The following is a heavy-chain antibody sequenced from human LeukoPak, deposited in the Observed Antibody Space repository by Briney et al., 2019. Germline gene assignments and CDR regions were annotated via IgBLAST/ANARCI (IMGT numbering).Heavy chain of an antibody. CDR3: ATDRDYYDSGGYSPFDP. Sequence: ASVKVSCKVSGYTLTELSMHWVRQAPGKGLEWMGGFDPEDGETIYAQKFQGRVTMTEDTSTDTAYMELSSLRSEDTAVYYCATDRDYYDSGGYSPFDPWGQGTLVTVSS. CDR2: FDPEDGET. J-gene: IGHJ5*02. CDR1: GYTLTELS. V-gene: IGHV1-24*01. D-gene: IGHD3-22*01.